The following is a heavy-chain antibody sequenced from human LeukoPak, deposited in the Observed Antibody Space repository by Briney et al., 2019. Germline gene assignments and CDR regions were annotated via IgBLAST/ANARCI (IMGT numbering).Heavy chain of an antibody. D-gene: IGHD2-15*01. V-gene: IGHV3-21*04. J-gene: IGHJ6*03. CDR3: AKNGDRGAYCSGGSCYPYYYYYMDV. CDR1: GFTFSSYS. CDR2: ISSSSSYI. Sequence: GGSLRLSCAASGFTFSSYSMNWIRQAPGKGLEWVSSISSSSSYIYYADSVKGRFTISRDNSKNTLYLQMNSLRAEDTAVYYCAKNGDRGAYCSGGSCYPYYYYYMDVWGKGTTVTISS.